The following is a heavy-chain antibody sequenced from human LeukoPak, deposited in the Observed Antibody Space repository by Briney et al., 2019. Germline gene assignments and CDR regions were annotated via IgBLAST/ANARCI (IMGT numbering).Heavy chain of an antibody. Sequence: GGSLRLSCAASGFTFSTYAMSWVRQAPGKGLEWVSSISGSGGSTYYADSVKGRLTISRDNSKNTLYLQMNSLRVEDTAVYYCANGGLWLRTRTAWGQGTLVTVSS. V-gene: IGHV3-23*01. D-gene: IGHD3-22*01. CDR1: GFTFSTYA. CDR2: ISGSGGST. J-gene: IGHJ5*02. CDR3: ANGGLWLRTRTA.